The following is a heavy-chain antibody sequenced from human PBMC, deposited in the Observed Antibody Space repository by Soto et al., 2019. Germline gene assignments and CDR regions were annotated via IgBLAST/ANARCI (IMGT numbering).Heavy chain of an antibody. D-gene: IGHD1-26*01. CDR3: ARGLISGSHYSGGWYYFDS. CDR2: IYYSGST. Sequence: SETLSLTCTVSGGSISSYYWSWIRQPPGKGLEWIGYIYYSGSTNYNPSLKSRVTISVHTSSSQFSLELSSVTAADTAVYYCARGLISGSHYSGGWYYFDSWGQGTLVTVSS. J-gene: IGHJ4*02. V-gene: IGHV4-59*12. CDR1: GGSISSYY.